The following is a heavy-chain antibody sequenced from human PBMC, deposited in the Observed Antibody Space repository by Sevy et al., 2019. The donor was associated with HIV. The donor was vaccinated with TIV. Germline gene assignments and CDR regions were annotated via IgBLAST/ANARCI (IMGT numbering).Heavy chain of an antibody. J-gene: IGHJ4*02. CDR2: IYSTGST. Sequence: SETLSLTCTVSGDSIRQPPGKGLEWIADIYSTGSTNYNPSLKSRVIMSIDTSKNQFSLKLTSVTAADTATYYCARDRVQAAGHFDYWGQGTLVTVSS. D-gene: IGHD6-13*01. CDR1: GDSI. V-gene: IGHV4-59*01. CDR3: ARDRVQAAGHFDY.